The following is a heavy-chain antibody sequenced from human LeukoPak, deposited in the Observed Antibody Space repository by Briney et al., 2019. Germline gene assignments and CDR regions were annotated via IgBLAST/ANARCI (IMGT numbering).Heavy chain of an antibody. J-gene: IGHJ4*02. D-gene: IGHD3-10*01. CDR3: AGGGSGSYLDY. V-gene: IGHV3-13*05. CDR1: GFTFSSYD. CDR2: IGTAGDP. Sequence: GGSLRLAWAASGFTFSSYDMHWVRQATGKGLEWVSAIGTAGDPYYPGSVKGRFTISRENAKNSLYLQMNSLRAGDTAVYYCAGGGSGSYLDYWGQGTLVTVSS.